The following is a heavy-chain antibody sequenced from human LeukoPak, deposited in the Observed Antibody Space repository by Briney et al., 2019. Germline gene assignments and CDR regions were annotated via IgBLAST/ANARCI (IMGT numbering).Heavy chain of an antibody. J-gene: IGHJ4*02. CDR2: IWNDGITE. CDR1: GFTLSSPA. Sequence: PGGSLRLSCAASGFTLSSPAMHWVRQAPGKGLEWVALIWNDGITEWYADSVQGRFTISRDNSKKTLYLQMNSLRAEDTAVYFCAREGIPAPVPVPYYFDSWGQGTLVTVSS. CDR3: AREGIPAPVPVPYYFDS. V-gene: IGHV3-33*08. D-gene: IGHD6-13*01.